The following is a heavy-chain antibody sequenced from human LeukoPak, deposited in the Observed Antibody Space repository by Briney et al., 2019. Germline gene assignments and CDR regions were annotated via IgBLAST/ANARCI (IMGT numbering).Heavy chain of an antibody. Sequence: GGSLRLSCAASGLTVTNAWMNWVRQAPGKGLEWVGRIKSKTDGGTTDYAAPVKGRFTISRDDSKNTLYLQMNSLKTEDTAVYYCTTGNYYDSSGFDYWGQGTLVTVSS. CDR2: IKSKTDGGTT. J-gene: IGHJ4*02. D-gene: IGHD3-22*01. CDR1: GLTVTNAW. V-gene: IGHV3-15*07. CDR3: TTGNYYDSSGFDY.